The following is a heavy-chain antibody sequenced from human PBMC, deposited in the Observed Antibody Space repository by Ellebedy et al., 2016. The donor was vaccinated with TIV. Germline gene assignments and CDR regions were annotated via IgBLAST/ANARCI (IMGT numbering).Heavy chain of an antibody. V-gene: IGHV3-49*03. D-gene: IGHD3-3*01. Sequence: GESLKISCAASGFTLSDHYMDWFRQAPGKGLEWVGFIRSKAYGGTTEYAASVKGRFTISRDDSKSIAYLQMNSLKTEDTAVYYCTNTFDYDFWSGYGGYWGQGTLVTVSS. J-gene: IGHJ4*02. CDR3: TNTFDYDFWSGYGGY. CDR1: GFTLSDHY. CDR2: IRSKAYGGTT.